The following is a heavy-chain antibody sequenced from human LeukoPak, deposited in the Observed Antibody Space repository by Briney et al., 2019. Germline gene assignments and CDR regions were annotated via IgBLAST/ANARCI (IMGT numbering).Heavy chain of an antibody. Sequence: SETLSLTCTVSGGSITSGSYHWGWIRQSPGKGLEWIGNTYYTGSVYYRPSLQSRVSISVDTSKKEFSLKLTSVTATDTAVYYCARDRDGYAYSFDYWGQGTLVTVSS. V-gene: IGHV4-39*02. CDR1: GGSITSGSYH. J-gene: IGHJ4*02. CDR3: ARDRDGYAYSFDY. D-gene: IGHD5-24*01. CDR2: TYYTGSV.